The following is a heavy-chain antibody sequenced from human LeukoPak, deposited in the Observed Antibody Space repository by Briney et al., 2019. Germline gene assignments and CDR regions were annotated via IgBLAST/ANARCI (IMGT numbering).Heavy chain of an antibody. J-gene: IGHJ4*02. V-gene: IGHV4-34*01. CDR1: GGSFSGYY. CDR3: ARYIAAAGPFDY. D-gene: IGHD6-13*01. Sequence: SETLSLTCAVYGGSFSGYYWSWIRQPPGKGLEWIGEINHSGSTNYNPSLKSRVTISVDTSKNQSSLKLSSVTAADTAVYYCARYIAAAGPFDYWGQGTLVTVSS. CDR2: INHSGST.